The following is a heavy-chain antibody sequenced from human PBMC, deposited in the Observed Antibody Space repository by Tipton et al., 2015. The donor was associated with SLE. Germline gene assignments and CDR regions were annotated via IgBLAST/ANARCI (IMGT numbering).Heavy chain of an antibody. V-gene: IGHV4-61*02. J-gene: IGHJ6*02. CDR3: ARGVAVGATHYYDVDV. CDR1: GDSISSGNYY. D-gene: IGHD2-15*01. CDR2: IYKTVNT. Sequence: TLSLTCSVSGDSISSGNYYWNWLRQAAGKGLEWIGRIYKTVNTDYNPSLSSRVTISVDTSKTQFSLKLSSLTAADTAVYYCARGVAVGATHYYDVDVWGQGTTVTVSS.